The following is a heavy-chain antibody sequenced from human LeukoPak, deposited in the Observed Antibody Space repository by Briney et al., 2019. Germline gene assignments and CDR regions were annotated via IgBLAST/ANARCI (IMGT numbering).Heavy chain of an antibody. D-gene: IGHD3-9*01. Sequence: PGGSLRLSCAASGFTFSSYEMNWVRQAPGKGLEWVSYISSSGSTIYYADSVKGRFTISRDHAKNSLYLQMNSLRAEDTAVYYCATYYDILTGYYPRRDYWGQGTLVTVSS. V-gene: IGHV3-48*03. CDR2: ISSSGSTI. CDR3: ATYYDILTGYYPRRDY. CDR1: GFTFSSYE. J-gene: IGHJ4*02.